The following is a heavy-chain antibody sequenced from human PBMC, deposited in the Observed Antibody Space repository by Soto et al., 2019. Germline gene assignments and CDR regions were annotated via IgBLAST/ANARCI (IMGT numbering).Heavy chain of an antibody. CDR2: ISYNGRNK. Sequence: GGSLRLSCAASGFTFSFYAVHWVRQAPGKGLEWVAVISYNGRNKHYVDSVKGRFTISRDNSQDTLYLQMDSLRPDDTAVYYCARQAKIGDRSQFYFDSWGQGTLVTVSS. J-gene: IGHJ4*02. D-gene: IGHD3-16*01. CDR3: ARQAKIGDRSQFYFDS. V-gene: IGHV3-30*04. CDR1: GFTFSFYA.